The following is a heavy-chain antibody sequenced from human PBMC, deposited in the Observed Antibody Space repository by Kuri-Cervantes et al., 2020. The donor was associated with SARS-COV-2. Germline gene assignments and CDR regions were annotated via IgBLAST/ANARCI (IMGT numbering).Heavy chain of an antibody. CDR3: ACPTWGDNWGANFDS. CDR1: EFTFSNYA. D-gene: IGHD7-27*01. CDR2: ISSDGNNK. Sequence: GESLKISCAASEFTFSNYAIPWVHEAQGKGLEWVSVISSDGNNKYYGESVRGRFMISRDNSRTPLYLQINSLTPEDTALYYGACPTWGDNWGANFDSWGQGTMVTVSS. J-gene: IGHJ4*02. V-gene: IGHV3-30-3*01.